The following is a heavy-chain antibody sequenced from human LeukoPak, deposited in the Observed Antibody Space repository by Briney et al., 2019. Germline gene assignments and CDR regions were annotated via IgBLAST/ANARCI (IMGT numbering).Heavy chain of an antibody. V-gene: IGHV6-1*01. J-gene: IGHJ5*02. D-gene: IGHD3-10*01. Sequence: SQTLSLTCAISGDSVSSNSAAWIWIRQSPSRGLEWPGRTYYRSKWYNDYAVSVKSRININPDTSKNQFSLQLNSVTPEDTAVYYCARGFGGRFDPWGQGTLVTVSS. CDR2: TYYRSKWYN. CDR1: GDSVSSNSAA. CDR3: ARGFGGRFDP.